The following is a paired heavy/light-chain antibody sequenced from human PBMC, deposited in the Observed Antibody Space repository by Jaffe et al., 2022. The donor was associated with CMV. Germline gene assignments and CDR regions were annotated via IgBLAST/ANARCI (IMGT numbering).Light chain of an antibody. CDR2: GKN. CDR1: SLRSYY. Sequence: SSELTQDPAVSVALGQTVRITCQGDSLRSYYASWYQQKPGQAPVLVIYGKNNRPSGIPDRFSGSSSGNTASLTITGAQAEDEADYYCNSRDSSGNWVFGGGTKLTVL. J-gene: IGLJ3*02. V-gene: IGLV3-19*01. CDR3: NSRDSSGNWV.
Heavy chain of an antibody. CDR1: GFTFSSYE. J-gene: IGHJ6*03. Sequence: EVQLVESGGGLVQPGGSLRLSCAASGFTFSSYEMNWVRQAPGKGLEWVSYISSSGSTIYYADSVKGRFTISRDNAKNSLYLQMNSLRAEDTAVYYCARGGRGVSRQYNWNYEYYYYMDVWGKGTTVTVSS. V-gene: IGHV3-48*03. CDR2: ISSSGSTI. D-gene: IGHD1-7*01. CDR3: ARGGRGVSRQYNWNYEYYYYMDV.